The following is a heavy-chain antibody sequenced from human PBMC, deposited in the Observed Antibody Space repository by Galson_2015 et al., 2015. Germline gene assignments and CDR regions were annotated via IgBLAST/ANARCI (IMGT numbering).Heavy chain of an antibody. CDR1: GDSVSSNSAA. CDR2: TYYRSKWYN. V-gene: IGHV6-1*01. Sequence: CAISGDSVSSNSAARNWIRQSPSRGLEWLGRTYYRSKWYNDYAVSVKSRITINPDTSKDQFSLLLNSVTPEDTAVYYCAREFYGMDVWGQGTTVTVSS. CDR3: AREFYGMDV. J-gene: IGHJ6*02.